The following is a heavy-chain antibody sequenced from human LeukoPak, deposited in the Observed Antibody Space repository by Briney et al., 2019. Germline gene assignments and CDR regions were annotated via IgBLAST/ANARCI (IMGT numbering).Heavy chain of an antibody. V-gene: IGHV1-2*02. J-gene: IGHJ4*02. CDR1: GYTFTGYY. D-gene: IGHD2-8*02. Sequence: GASVKVSCKASGYTFTGYYMHWVRQAPGQGLEWMGWINPNSGGTNYAQKFQGRVTMTRGTSISTAYMELSRLRSDDTAVYYCARAPKPRGVGYYFDYWGQGTLVTVSS. CDR2: INPNSGGT. CDR3: ARAPKPRGVGYYFDY.